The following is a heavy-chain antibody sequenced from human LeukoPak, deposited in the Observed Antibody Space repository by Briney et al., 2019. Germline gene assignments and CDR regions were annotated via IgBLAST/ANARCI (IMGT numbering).Heavy chain of an antibody. D-gene: IGHD2-15*01. CDR2: IYFNGNT. CDR1: DGSINGYY. CDR3: ARTGISCDTISCYYFDP. V-gene: IGHV4-4*09. J-gene: IGHJ4*02. Sequence: SETLSLTCSVSDGSINGYYWTWIRQPPGKGLEWIGYIYFNGNTYYNPSLKSRITMSVDTSKNHFSLRLSSVTAADTAVYYCARTGISCDTISCYYFDPWGQGTLVTVSS.